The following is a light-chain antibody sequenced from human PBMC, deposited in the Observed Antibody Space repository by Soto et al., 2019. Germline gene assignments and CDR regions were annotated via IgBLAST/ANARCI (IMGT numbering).Light chain of an antibody. CDR2: DAS. Sequence: EIVLTQSPATLSLSPGERATLSCRASQSVSNSLAWYQQKPGQAPRLLIYDASNWAPGIPARFSARGSGTDFTRTNSRLETEDFAVEYWKKRGDWAGTFGQGTKVEI. J-gene: IGKJ1*01. CDR1: QSVSNS. V-gene: IGKV3-11*01. CDR3: KKRGDWAGT.